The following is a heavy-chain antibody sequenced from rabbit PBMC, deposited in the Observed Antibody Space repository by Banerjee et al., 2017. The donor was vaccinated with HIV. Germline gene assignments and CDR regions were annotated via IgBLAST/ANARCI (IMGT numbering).Heavy chain of an antibody. V-gene: IGHV1S43*01. CDR1: GFSFSSYYY. J-gene: IGHJ4*01. CDR2: IYTGSGST. Sequence: QEQLVESGGGLVQPEGSLTLTCTASGFSFSSYYYMCWVRQAPGKGLEWIGCIYTGSGSTCYASWVNGRFTISRSTSLNTVDLKMTSLTAADTATYFCARESYADYTVGYYFNLWGPGTLVTVS. D-gene: IGHD7-1*01. CDR3: ARESYADYTVGYYFNL.